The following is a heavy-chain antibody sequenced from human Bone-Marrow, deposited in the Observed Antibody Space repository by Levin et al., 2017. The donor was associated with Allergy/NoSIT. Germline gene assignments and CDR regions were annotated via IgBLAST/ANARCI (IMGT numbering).Heavy chain of an antibody. V-gene: IGHV3-48*02. CDR1: GFPFSNSS. CDR3: ARDCPHLSYSSTWYYYYGMDV. D-gene: IGHD6-13*01. J-gene: IGHJ6*02. CDR2: ISDSSSSI. Sequence: LSLTCAASGFPFSNSSMNLVRQAPGKGLEWVSYISDSSSSIFYADSVKGRFTISRDNAKNSLFLQMNSLRDEDTAVYYCARDCPHLSYSSTWYYYYGMDVWGQGTTVTVSS.